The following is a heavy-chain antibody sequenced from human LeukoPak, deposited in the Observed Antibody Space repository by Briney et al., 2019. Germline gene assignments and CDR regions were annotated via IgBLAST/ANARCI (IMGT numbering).Heavy chain of an antibody. CDR3: ARPSGLLDSHDAFDI. V-gene: IGHV1-8*01. CDR1: AYTFTTSD. D-gene: IGHD1-26*01. Sequence: ASVKVSCKASAYTFTTSDINWVRQAAGQGLEWMGWMNPNSGHASYAQRFQGRVTMTRNTSISTAYMELSSLRSDDTAVYYCARPSGLLDSHDAFDIWGQGTMVTVSS. J-gene: IGHJ3*02. CDR2: MNPNSGHA.